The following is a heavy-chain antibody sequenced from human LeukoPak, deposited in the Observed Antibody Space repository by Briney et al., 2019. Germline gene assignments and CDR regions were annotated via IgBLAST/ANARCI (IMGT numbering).Heavy chain of an antibody. CDR2: IRYDGSNT. CDR1: GFTFSSYG. CDR3: AKDSRVTIFGVDPLFDP. D-gene: IGHD3-3*01. J-gene: IGHJ5*02. Sequence: GGSLRLSCAASGFTFSSYGMHWVRQAPGKGLEWVAFIRYDGSNTYYADSVKGRFTISRDNSKNTLYLHMNSLRAEDTAVYYCAKDSRVTIFGVDPLFDPWGQGTLVTVSS. V-gene: IGHV3-30*02.